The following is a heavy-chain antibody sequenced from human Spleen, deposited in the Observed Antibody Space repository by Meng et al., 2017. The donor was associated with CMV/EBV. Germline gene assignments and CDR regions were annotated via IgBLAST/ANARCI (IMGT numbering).Heavy chain of an antibody. CDR3: ARARFDH. Sequence: SETLSLTCTVSGGSIRSSSYYWGWIRQPPGKGLEWIGSIYHTGNTYYNPSLKSRVTISVDTSKNQFSLILSSVTAADMAVYYCARARFDHWGQGTLVTVSS. CDR1: GGSIRSSSYY. V-gene: IGHV4-39*07. CDR2: IYHTGNT. J-gene: IGHJ4*02.